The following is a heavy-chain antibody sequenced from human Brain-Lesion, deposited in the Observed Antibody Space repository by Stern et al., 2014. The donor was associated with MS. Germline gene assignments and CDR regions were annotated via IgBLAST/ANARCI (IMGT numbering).Heavy chain of an antibody. V-gene: IGHV1-2*02. Sequence: VQLVESGAEVKKPGASVKVSCKTSGYIFTGYYIHWVRQAPGQGLEWMAWINPNTGGTKYAHKFQGRVTMCRDTSTSSDYTQLSSLTSDDTAVYYCARDQRGITIFGVVTDYYYLGMDVWGQGTTVTVSS. CDR3: ARDQRGITIFGVVTDYYYLGMDV. D-gene: IGHD3-3*01. CDR2: INPNTGGT. CDR1: GYIFTGYY. J-gene: IGHJ6*02.